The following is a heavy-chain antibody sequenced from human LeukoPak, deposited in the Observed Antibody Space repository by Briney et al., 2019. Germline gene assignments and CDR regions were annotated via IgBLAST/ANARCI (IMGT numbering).Heavy chain of an antibody. V-gene: IGHV1-18*01. CDR1: GYTFTNYG. CDR3: AREGYEYDSSGYYTY. Sequence: ASVKVSCKASGYTFTNYGISWVRQAPGQGLEWMGWISAYNGNTNYAQKPQGRVTMTTDTSTSTAYMELRSLRSDDTAVYYCAREGYEYDSSGYYTYRGQGTLVTVSS. D-gene: IGHD3-22*01. CDR2: ISAYNGNT. J-gene: IGHJ4*02.